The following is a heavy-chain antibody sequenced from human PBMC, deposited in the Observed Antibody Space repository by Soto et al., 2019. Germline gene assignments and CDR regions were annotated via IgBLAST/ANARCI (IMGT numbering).Heavy chain of an antibody. J-gene: IGHJ4*02. D-gene: IGHD4-17*01. V-gene: IGHV4-31*03. Sequence: QVQLQESGPGLVKPSQTLSLTCTVSGGSISSGAHYWSWIRQLPGKGLEWIGNIYYSGSNYYNPSLKSRVTRSVDTSNNQFSLNLSSVTAADTAIYYCARDRYGVPRGDYFDSWGQGILVTVSS. CDR3: ARDRYGVPRGDYFDS. CDR1: GGSISSGAHY. CDR2: IYYSGSN.